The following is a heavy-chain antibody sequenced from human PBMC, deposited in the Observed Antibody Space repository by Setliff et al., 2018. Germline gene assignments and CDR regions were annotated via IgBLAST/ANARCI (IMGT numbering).Heavy chain of an antibody. CDR1: DGSLSTYY. CDR3: ARMSGFLYMDV. Sequence: SETLSLTCTVSDGSLSTYYWSWIRQPPGKGLEFIGYVYYSGTANYSPSLRSRLTISIDASKKQFYLKLTSVTAADTAVYYCARMSGFLYMDVWGKGTTVTV. J-gene: IGHJ6*03. CDR2: VYYSGTA. V-gene: IGHV4-59*08. D-gene: IGHD3-3*01.